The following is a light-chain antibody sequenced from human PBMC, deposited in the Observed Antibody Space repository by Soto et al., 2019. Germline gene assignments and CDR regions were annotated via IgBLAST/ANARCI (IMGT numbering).Light chain of an antibody. V-gene: IGKV1-39*01. CDR1: RGMATS. Sequence: DIPMTQSPSSLSASPGDTVSFTCRASRGMATSVSWYQQKPGAAPKLLIYGASTLQSGVPSRFSGSGSVTDFTLTISGLQPEDFATYFCQQTFSTPPYTFGQGTRLQI. J-gene: IGKJ2*01. CDR3: QQTFSTPPYT. CDR2: GAS.